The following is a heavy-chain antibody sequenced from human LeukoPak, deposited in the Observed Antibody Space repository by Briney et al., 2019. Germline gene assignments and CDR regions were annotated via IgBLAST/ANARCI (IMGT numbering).Heavy chain of an antibody. D-gene: IGHD5-12*01. V-gene: IGHV1-46*01. J-gene: IGHJ5*02. CDR1: GYTFTSYY. Sequence: ASVKGSCKASGYTFTSYYMHWVRQAPGQGLEWMGIINPSGGSTSYAQKFQGRVTMTRDTSTSTVYMELSSLRSEDTAVYYCAYSGYDPGWFDPWGQGTLVTVSS. CDR3: AYSGYDPGWFDP. CDR2: INPSGGST.